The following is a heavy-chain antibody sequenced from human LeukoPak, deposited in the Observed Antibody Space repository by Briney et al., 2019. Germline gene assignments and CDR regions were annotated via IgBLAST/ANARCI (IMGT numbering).Heavy chain of an antibody. CDR2: INSDGSST. J-gene: IGHJ6*02. D-gene: IGHD4-17*01. V-gene: IGHV3-74*01. CDR1: GFTFSSYW. CDR3: ARGDYGDPKAYYYGMDV. Sequence: PGGSLILSCAASGFTFSSYWMHWVRQAPGKGLVWVSRINSDGSSTSYADSVKGRFTISRDNAKNTLYLQMNSLRAEDTAVYYCARGDYGDPKAYYYGMDVWGQGTTVTVSS.